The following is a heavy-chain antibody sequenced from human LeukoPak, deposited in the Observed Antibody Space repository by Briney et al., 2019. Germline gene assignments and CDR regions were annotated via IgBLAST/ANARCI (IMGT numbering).Heavy chain of an antibody. J-gene: IGHJ3*02. CDR2: ISYDGNNK. V-gene: IGHV3-30-3*01. Sequence: PGRSLRLSCAASGFTFSSYAMHWVRQAPGKGLEWVAVISYDGNNKYYADSVKGRFTISRDNSKNTLSLQMNGLRAEDTAMYYCARQALDAFDIWGQGTMVTVSS. CDR3: ARQALDAFDI. CDR1: GFTFSSYA. D-gene: IGHD6-6*01.